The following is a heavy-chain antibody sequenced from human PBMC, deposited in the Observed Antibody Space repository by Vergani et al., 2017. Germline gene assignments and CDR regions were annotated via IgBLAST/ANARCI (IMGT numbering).Heavy chain of an antibody. CDR2: ISSSSSYI. Sequence: EVQLVESGGGLVKPGGSLRLSCAASGFTFSSYSMNWVRKAPGKGLEWVSSISSSSSYIYYADSVKGRFTISRDNAKNSLYLQMNRLRAEDTAVYYCARDNYEYYCMDVWGQGTTVTVSS. V-gene: IGHV3-21*01. J-gene: IGHJ6*02. CDR1: GFTFSSYS. CDR3: ARDNYEYYCMDV.